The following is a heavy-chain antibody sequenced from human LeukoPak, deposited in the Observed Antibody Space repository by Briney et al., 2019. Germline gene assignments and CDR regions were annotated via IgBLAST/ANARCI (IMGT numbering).Heavy chain of an antibody. CDR3: AREPIAARPDY. V-gene: IGHV4-61*02. D-gene: IGHD6-6*01. J-gene: IGHJ4*02. CDR1: GGSISSGSYY. CDR2: IYTSGST. Sequence: SETLSLTCTVSGGSISSGSYYWSWIRQPAGKGLEWIGRIYTSGSTNYNPSLKSRVTISVDTSKNQFSLKLSSVTAADTAVYYCAREPIAARPDYWGQGTLVTVSS.